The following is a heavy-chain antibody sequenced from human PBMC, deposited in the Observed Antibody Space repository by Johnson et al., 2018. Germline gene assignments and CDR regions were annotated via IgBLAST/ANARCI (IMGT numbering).Heavy chain of an antibody. V-gene: IGHV3-33*03. J-gene: IGHJ6*03. D-gene: IGHD6-13*01. Sequence: QVQLVQSGGGAVQAGKSLRLSCAASASISSDYAMQWVRQAPGKGLEWLSAICCEGSNKEYVDSVKGRFTISSEKSKNTLYLQMNSLRTEETAGYYWAKAFPGVAAADYYYYYYMDVWGKGTTVTVSS. CDR2: ICCEGSNK. CDR1: ASISSDYA. CDR3: AKAFPGVAAADYYYYYYMDV.